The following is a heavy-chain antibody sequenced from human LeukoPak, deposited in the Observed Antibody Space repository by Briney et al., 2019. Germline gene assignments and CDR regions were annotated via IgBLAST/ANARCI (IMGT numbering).Heavy chain of an antibody. Sequence: GGSLRLSCAASGFTFTNYAMSWVRQAPGKRLEWVSATSGGGDSTNYADSVKGRFTISRDNSKNTLYLQMNSLRAEDTAIYYCAKAYSSGWNYFDHWGQGTPVAVSS. V-gene: IGHV3-23*01. CDR1: GFTFTNYA. D-gene: IGHD6-19*01. J-gene: IGHJ4*02. CDR3: AKAYSSGWNYFDH. CDR2: TSGGGDST.